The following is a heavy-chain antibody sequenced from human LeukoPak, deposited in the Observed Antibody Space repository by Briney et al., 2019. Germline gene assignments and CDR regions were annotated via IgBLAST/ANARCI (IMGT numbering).Heavy chain of an antibody. V-gene: IGHV3-53*01. CDR1: GFTVSINY. CDR3: ARRDVGATLQGYFNY. Sequence: GGSLRLSCAASGFTVSINYMSWVRQAPGKGLEWVSVIYSGGSTYYADSVKGRFTISRDNSKNTLYLQMNSLRAEDTAVYYCARRDVGATLQGYFNYWGQGTLVTVSS. J-gene: IGHJ4*02. CDR2: IYSGGST. D-gene: IGHD1-26*01.